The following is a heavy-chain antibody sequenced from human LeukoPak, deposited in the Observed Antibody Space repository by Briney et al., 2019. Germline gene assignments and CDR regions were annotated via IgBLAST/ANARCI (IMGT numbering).Heavy chain of an antibody. CDR1: GGSISNYY. CDR2: IYTSGST. CDR3: ARGPYYYYYMDV. V-gene: IGHV4-4*07. Sequence: SETLSLTCTVSGGSISNYYWSWIRQPAGKGLEWIGRIYTSGSTNYNPSLKSRVTISVDTSKNQFSLKLSSVTAADTAVYYCARGPYYYYYMDVWGKGTTVTVSS. J-gene: IGHJ6*03.